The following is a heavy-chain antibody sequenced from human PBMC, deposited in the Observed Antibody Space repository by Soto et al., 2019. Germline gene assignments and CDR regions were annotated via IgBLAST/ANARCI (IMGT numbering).Heavy chain of an antibody. CDR3: ARANPRFDPLTNYYYYGMDV. Sequence: GGSLRLSCAASGFTFSGYAMHWVRQAPGKGLEWVAVISYDGSNKYYADSVKGRFTISRDNSKNTLYLQMNSLRAEDTAVYYCARANPRFDPLTNYYYYGMDVWGQGTTVTVSS. CDR1: GFTFSGYA. J-gene: IGHJ6*02. D-gene: IGHD1-1*01. CDR2: ISYDGSNK. V-gene: IGHV3-30-3*01.